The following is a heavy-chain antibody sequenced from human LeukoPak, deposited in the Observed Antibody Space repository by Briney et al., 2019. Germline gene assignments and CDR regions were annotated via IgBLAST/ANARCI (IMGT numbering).Heavy chain of an antibody. Sequence: SETLSLTCTVSGGSISSSSYYWGWIRQPPGKGLEWIGSIYYSGSTYYNPSLKSRVTISVDTSKNQFSLKLSSVTAADTAVYYCATYYDSPFDYWGQGTLVTLSS. CDR3: ATYYDSPFDY. D-gene: IGHD3-3*01. J-gene: IGHJ4*02. CDR1: GGSISSSSYY. V-gene: IGHV4-39*07. CDR2: IYYSGST.